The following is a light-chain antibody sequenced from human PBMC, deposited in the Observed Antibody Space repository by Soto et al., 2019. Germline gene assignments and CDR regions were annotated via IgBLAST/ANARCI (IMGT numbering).Light chain of an antibody. Sequence: DIQMTQSPSTLSASVGDRLTITCRASQSISSWLAWYQQRPGKAPKLLIFDASSLESGVPSRFSGSGSGTEFTLTISILQPDDFATYYCQQYSSYSKTFGQGTKVDIK. J-gene: IGKJ1*01. V-gene: IGKV1-5*01. CDR2: DAS. CDR1: QSISSW. CDR3: QQYSSYSKT.